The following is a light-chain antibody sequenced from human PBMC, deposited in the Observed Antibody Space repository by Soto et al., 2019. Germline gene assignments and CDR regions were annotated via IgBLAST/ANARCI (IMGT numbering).Light chain of an antibody. V-gene: IGKV1-39*01. CDR3: QQSYSVPLT. J-gene: IGKJ4*01. Sequence: DLQLTQSPSSLSASVGDRVTITCRASHSITNYLNWYQQKPGKAPKLMISATSSLRSGVPSRFSGSGSGTDFTLTISSLQPEDFATYYCQQSYSVPLTFGGGTKLEIK. CDR2: ATS. CDR1: HSITNY.